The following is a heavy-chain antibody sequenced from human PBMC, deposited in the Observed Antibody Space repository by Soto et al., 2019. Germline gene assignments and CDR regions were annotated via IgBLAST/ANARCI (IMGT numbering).Heavy chain of an antibody. CDR2: FNPNICYT. J-gene: IGHJ4*02. Sequence: ASVKVYCKASGYIFTAYSMHWVRQAPGQVLDWVGWFNPNICYTIYLQKLQGRVTLPRDTLLSTAYMELYSLKSDDTAVYYCAREPSAVISLDYWGQGTLVTVSS. CDR1: GYIFTAYS. D-gene: IGHD3-16*02. V-gene: IGHV1-2*02. CDR3: AREPSAVISLDY.